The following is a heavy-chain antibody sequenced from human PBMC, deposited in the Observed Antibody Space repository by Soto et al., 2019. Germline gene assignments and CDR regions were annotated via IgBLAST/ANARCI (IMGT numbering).Heavy chain of an antibody. CDR2: FSTSGNIK. CDR1: GFTFSDYD. Sequence: QVQMVESGGGLVKPGGSLRLSCAASGFTFSDYDMTWIRQAAGKGREWVSYFSTSGNIKYYAESVEGRFTISRDNAKKALYLQMNSLRADDTAVYFCARNGGTFDPWGQGTLVTVSS. CDR3: ARNGGTFDP. J-gene: IGHJ5*02. V-gene: IGHV3-11*01. D-gene: IGHD3-16*01.